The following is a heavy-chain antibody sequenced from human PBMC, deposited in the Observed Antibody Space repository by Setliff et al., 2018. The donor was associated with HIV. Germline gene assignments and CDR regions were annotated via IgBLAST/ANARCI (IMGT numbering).Heavy chain of an antibody. Sequence: SETLSLTCSISGGSISSSAYYWTWIRQHPGKGLEWIGQIHYSGTTYYNPSLESQFVISGDTFKSEFSLKVNSVTAADTAVYYCARETYYYYIDVWGRGTTVTVSS. CDR1: GGSISSSAYY. CDR3: ARETYYYYIDV. J-gene: IGHJ6*03. CDR2: IHYSGTT. V-gene: IGHV4-31*01.